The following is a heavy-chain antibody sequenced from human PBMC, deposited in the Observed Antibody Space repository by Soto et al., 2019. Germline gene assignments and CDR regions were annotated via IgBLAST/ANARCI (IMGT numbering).Heavy chain of an antibody. J-gene: IGHJ4*02. CDR2: IDPSDSYT. CDR3: ASWVQGGIAVAGAHDY. Sequence: GESLKISCKGSGYSFTSYWISWVRQMPGKGLEWMGRIDPSDSYTNYSPSFQGHVTISADKSISTAYLQWSSLKASDTAMYYCASWVQGGIAVAGAHDYWGQGTLVTVSS. V-gene: IGHV5-10-1*01. CDR1: GYSFTSYW. D-gene: IGHD6-19*01.